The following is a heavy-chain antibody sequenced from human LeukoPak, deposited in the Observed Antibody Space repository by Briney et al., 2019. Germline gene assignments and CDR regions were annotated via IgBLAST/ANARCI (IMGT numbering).Heavy chain of an antibody. CDR2: ISAYNGNT. D-gene: IGHD4-17*01. CDR3: ARSDGDINYYYYYMDV. CDR1: GYTFTSYG. J-gene: IGHJ6*03. V-gene: IGHV1-18*01. Sequence: AASVKVSCKASGYTFTSYGISWVRQAPGQGLEWMGWISAYNGNTNYAQKLQGRVTMTTDTSTSTAYMELRSLRSDDTAVYYCARSDGDINYYYYYMDVWGKGTTVTVSS.